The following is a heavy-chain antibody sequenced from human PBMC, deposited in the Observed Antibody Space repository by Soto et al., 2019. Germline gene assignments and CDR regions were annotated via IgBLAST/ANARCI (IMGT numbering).Heavy chain of an antibody. CDR3: ARRAAAGPSVYYYYYYYYMDV. J-gene: IGHJ6*03. CDR1: GYSFTSYW. Sequence: GESLKISCKGSGYSFTSYWIGWVRQMPGKGLEWMGIIYPGDSDTRYSPSFQGQVTISADKSISTAYLQWSSLKASDTAMYYCARRAAAGPSVYYYYYYYYMDVWGKGTTVTVSS. V-gene: IGHV5-51*01. CDR2: IYPGDSDT. D-gene: IGHD6-13*01.